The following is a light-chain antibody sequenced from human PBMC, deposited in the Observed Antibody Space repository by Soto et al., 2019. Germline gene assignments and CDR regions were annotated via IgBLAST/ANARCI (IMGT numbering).Light chain of an antibody. J-gene: IGKJ4*01. CDR1: QSLTSD. CDR2: GAS. V-gene: IGKV3-15*01. Sequence: ETVMTQSPATLSMSPGEIATLSCRASQSLTSDLAWYQQKPGQAPMLLIYGASTRATGIPGRFSGSGSGTEFTLSISSLQSEDFAVYYCQQYNSWPLTFGGGTKVDIK. CDR3: QQYNSWPLT.